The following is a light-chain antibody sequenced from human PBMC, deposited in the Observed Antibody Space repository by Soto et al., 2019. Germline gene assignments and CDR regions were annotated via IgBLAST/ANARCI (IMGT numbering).Light chain of an antibody. CDR2: WAS. J-gene: IGKJ1*01. Sequence: DIVMTQSPDSLAVSLGERTTINCKSSQTVLYNSNNKNYLACYHQRPGQPPKLLIYWASTRESRLPARFSGSGSGTDFTLTISRLQAEDVWIYYGQQYGSLPWTFGQGTKVEIK. CDR3: QQYGSLPWT. CDR1: QTVLYNSNNKNY. V-gene: IGKV4-1*01.